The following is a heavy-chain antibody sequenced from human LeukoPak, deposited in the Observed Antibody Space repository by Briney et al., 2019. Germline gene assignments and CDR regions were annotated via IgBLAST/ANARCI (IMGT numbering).Heavy chain of an antibody. D-gene: IGHD3-22*01. Sequence: GGSLRLSCAASGFTVSSNYMSWVRQAPGKGLEWVSVIYSGGSTYYADSVKGRFTISRDNSKNTLYLQMNSLRAEDTAVYYCAKGAYYYDSSGQYYFDYWGQGILVTVSS. CDR1: GFTVSSNY. CDR2: IYSGGST. CDR3: AKGAYYYDSSGQYYFDY. V-gene: IGHV3-66*02. J-gene: IGHJ4*02.